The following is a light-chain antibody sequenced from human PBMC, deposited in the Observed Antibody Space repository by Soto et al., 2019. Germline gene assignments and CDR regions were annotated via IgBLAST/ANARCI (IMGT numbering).Light chain of an antibody. CDR1: QSISDK. CDR3: QQYSNWLTWT. Sequence: IVITQSPSTLSVSPGERASLSCRASQSISDKLAWYQQKPGQAPRLLIYGASTRATGIPVRFSGSGSGTEFTLTITSLQSEDSAVYYCQQYSNWLTWTFGQGTKVDIK. V-gene: IGKV3-15*01. CDR2: GAS. J-gene: IGKJ1*01.